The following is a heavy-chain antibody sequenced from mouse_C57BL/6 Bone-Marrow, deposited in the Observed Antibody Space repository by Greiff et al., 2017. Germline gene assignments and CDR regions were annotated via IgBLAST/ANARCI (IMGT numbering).Heavy chain of an antibody. V-gene: IGHV10-3*01. D-gene: IGHD2-4*01. Sequence: EVKLVESGGGLVQPKGSLKLSCAASGFTFNTYAMHRVRQAPGKGLEWVARIRSKSSNYATYYADSVKDRFTISRDDSQSMLYLQMNNLKTEDTAMYYCVRGGGYDYEGWFAYWGQGTLVTVSA. CDR2: IRSKSSNYAT. J-gene: IGHJ3*01. CDR1: GFTFNTYA. CDR3: VRGGGYDYEGWFAY.